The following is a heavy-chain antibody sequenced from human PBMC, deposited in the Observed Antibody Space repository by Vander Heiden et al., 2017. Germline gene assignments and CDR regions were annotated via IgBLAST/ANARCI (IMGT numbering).Heavy chain of an antibody. D-gene: IGHD6-19*01. V-gene: IGHV3-48*01. CDR3: ARDSRGSSGYIDY. CDR1: GFTFSSYS. CDR2: ISSSSSTI. J-gene: IGHJ4*02. Sequence: EVQLVESGGGLVQHGGSLRLSCEASGFTFSSYSMNWVRQAPGKGLEWVSYISSSSSTIYYADSVKGRFTISRDNAKNSLYLQMNSLRAEDTAVYYCARDSRGSSGYIDYWGQGTLVTVSS.